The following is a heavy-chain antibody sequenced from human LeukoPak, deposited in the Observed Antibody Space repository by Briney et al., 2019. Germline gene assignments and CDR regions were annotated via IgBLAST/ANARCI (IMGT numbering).Heavy chain of an antibody. V-gene: IGHV3-7*01. J-gene: IGHJ4*02. Sequence: GGSLRLSCAASGFTFSSYWMSWVRQAPGKGLEWVANIKQDGSEKYYVDSVKGRFTISRDNAKNSLYLQMNSLRAEDTVVYYCARDRKWLAMYYFDYWGQGTLVTVSS. CDR3: ARDRKWLAMYYFDY. CDR2: IKQDGSEK. D-gene: IGHD6-19*01. CDR1: GFTFSSYW.